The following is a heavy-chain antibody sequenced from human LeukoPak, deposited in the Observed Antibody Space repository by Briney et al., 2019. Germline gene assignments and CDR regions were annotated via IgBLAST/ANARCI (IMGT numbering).Heavy chain of an antibody. CDR2: ISWNSGNI. V-gene: IGHV3-9*01. J-gene: IGHJ4*02. CDR3: ANLHGDYRDY. Sequence: TGGSLRLSCAASGFTLGDFAMHWVRQAPGKGLEWVSGISWNSGNIGYADSVKGRFTIPRDNAKDSLYLQMNSLRPEDTALYYCANLHGDYRDYWGQGTLVTVSS. CDR1: GFTLGDFA. D-gene: IGHD4-17*01.